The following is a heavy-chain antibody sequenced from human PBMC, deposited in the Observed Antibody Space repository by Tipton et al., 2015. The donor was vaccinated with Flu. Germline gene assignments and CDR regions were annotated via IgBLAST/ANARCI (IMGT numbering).Heavy chain of an antibody. D-gene: IGHD2-2*01. J-gene: IGHJ4*02. CDR2: ISSSSSTI. CDR1: GFTFSSYS. V-gene: IGHV3-48*01. CDR3: ARGGIVVVPAAIGRMDY. Sequence: GSLRLSCAASGFTFSSYSMNWVRQAPGKGLEWVSYISSSSSTIYYADSVKGRFTISRDNAKNSLYLQMNSLRAEDTAVYYCARGGIVVVPAAIGRMDYWGQGTLVTVSS.